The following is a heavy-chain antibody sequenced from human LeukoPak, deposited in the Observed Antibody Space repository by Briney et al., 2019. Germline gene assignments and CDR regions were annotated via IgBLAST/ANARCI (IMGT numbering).Heavy chain of an antibody. CDR1: GFTFSSYS. J-gene: IGHJ4*02. D-gene: IGHD6-13*01. V-gene: IGHV3-48*01. Sequence: GGSLRLSCAASGFTFSSYSMNWVRQAPGKGLEWVSYISSSSSTIYYADSVKGRFTISRDNSKNTLYLQMNSLRAEDTAVYYCAKDPRGYSSSWYPYWGQGTLVTVSS. CDR2: ISSSSSTI. CDR3: AKDPRGYSSSWYPY.